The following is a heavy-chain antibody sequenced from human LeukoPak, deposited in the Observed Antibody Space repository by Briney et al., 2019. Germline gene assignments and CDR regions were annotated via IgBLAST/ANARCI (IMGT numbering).Heavy chain of an antibody. CDR3: AREGITMVRGVTLYYFDY. D-gene: IGHD3-10*01. J-gene: IGHJ4*02. CDR2: ISAYNGNT. Sequence: ASVKVSCKASGYTFTSYGISWVRQAPGQGLEWMGWISAYNGNTNYAQKLQGGVTMTTDTSTSTAYMELRSLRSDDTAVYYCAREGITMVRGVTLYYFDYWGQGTLVTVSS. CDR1: GYTFTSYG. V-gene: IGHV1-18*01.